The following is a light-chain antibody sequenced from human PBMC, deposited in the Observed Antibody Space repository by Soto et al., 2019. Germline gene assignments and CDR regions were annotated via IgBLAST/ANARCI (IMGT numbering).Light chain of an antibody. Sequence: DIQMTQSPSTLPASVGDRVTVTCRASQSIRSWLAWYQEKPGKAPKLLIYKASLLETGVPSRFSGSASGTEFTLTISSLQTDDFGTYYCQQYSSHPWTFGQGIKVEMK. CDR2: KAS. CDR3: QQYSSHPWT. J-gene: IGKJ1*01. V-gene: IGKV1-5*03. CDR1: QSIRSW.